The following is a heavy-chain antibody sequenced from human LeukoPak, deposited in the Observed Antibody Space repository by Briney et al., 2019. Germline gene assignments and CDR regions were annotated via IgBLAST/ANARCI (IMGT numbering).Heavy chain of an antibody. J-gene: IGHJ4*02. CDR1: GFTFSSYG. CDR2: ISGSGGST. D-gene: IGHD2-2*01. CDR3: AKDFEVVPAAISGILTGFDY. V-gene: IGHV3-23*01. Sequence: GSLRLSCAASGFTFSSYGMSRVRQAPGKGLEWVSAISGSGGSTYYADSVKGRFTISRDNSKNTLYLQMNSLRAEDTAVYYCAKDFEVVPAAISGILTGFDYWGQGTLVTVSS.